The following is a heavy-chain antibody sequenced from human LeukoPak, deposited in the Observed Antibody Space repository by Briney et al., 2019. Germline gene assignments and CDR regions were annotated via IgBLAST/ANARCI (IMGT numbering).Heavy chain of an antibody. CDR3: ARDEGVWSIAARRNHNWFDP. J-gene: IGHJ5*02. Sequence: SVKVSCKASGYTFTSYGISWVRQAPGQGLEWMGGIIPIFGTANYAQKFQGRVTITADKSTSTAYMELSSLRSEDTAVYYCARDEGVWSIAARRNHNWFDPWGQGTLVTVSS. CDR2: IIPIFGTA. CDR1: GYTFTSYG. V-gene: IGHV1-69*06. D-gene: IGHD6-6*01.